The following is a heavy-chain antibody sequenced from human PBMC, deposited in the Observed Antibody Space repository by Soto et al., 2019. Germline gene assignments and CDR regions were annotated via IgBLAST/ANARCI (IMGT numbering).Heavy chain of an antibody. Sequence: PSETLSLTCSVSGASVTSGSYFWTWIRQLPGKGLQWIGSIYSTGSTDYNPSLLSRVTISLDTSKNQFSLKLSSVTAADTAVYYCARHSWELRKTFGYWGQGTLVTVSS. CDR2: IYSTGST. CDR3: ARHSWELRKTFGY. J-gene: IGHJ4*01. D-gene: IGHD1-7*01. CDR1: GASVTSGSYF. V-gene: IGHV4-61*01.